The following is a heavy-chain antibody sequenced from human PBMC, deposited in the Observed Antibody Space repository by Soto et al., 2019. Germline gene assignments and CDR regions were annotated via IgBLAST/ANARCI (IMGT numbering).Heavy chain of an antibody. V-gene: IGHV3-30*18. J-gene: IGHJ5*02. CDR1: GFTFSSYG. CDR2: ISYDGSNK. CDR3: AKEGIAAAATSDWFDP. Sequence: QPGGSLRLSCAASGFTFSSYGMHWVRQAPGKGLEWGAVISYDGSNKYYADSVKGRFTISRDNSKNTLYLQMNSLRAEDTAVYYCAKEGIAAAATSDWFDPWGQGTLVTVS. D-gene: IGHD6-13*01.